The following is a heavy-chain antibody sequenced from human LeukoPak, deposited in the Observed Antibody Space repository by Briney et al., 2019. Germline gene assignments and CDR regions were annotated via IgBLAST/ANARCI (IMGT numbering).Heavy chain of an antibody. CDR1: GFTFSSYA. J-gene: IGHJ4*02. V-gene: IGHV3-23*01. CDR2: ISGSGGST. CDR3: ASSSYYDSSGYYSPPLDY. D-gene: IGHD3-22*01. Sequence: GGSLRLSCAASGFTFSSYAMTWVRQAPGKGLEWVSAISGSGGSTYYADSVKGRFTISRDNSKNTLYLQMNSLRAEDTAVYYCASSSYYDSSGYYSPPLDYWGQGTLVTVSS.